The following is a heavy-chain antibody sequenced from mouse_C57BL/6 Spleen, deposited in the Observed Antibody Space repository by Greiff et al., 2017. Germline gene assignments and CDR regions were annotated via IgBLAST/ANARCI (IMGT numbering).Heavy chain of an antibody. CDR2: IDTENGNT. D-gene: IGHD1-1*01. Sequence: LVESVAELVRPGASVKLSCTASGFNIKNNYMHWVKQRPEKGLEWIGRIDTENGNTKYAPKFQGKATLTADTSSNTAYLQLSSLTSEETAIYYCARVAYAFYAFDYWVPCTTLPVSS. CDR1: GFNIKNNY. V-gene: IGHV14-3*01. CDR3: ARVAYAFYAFDY. J-gene: IGHJ2*01.